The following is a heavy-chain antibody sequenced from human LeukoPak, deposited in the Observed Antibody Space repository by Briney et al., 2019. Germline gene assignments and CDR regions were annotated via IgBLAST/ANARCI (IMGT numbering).Heavy chain of an antibody. Sequence: GESLKISCKTSGYSFRTYWIGWVHQMPGRGLEWMAIMYPGDSDTTYSPSFQGQVTISVDKSISTAYLQWSSLGASDTATYYCARGPTEEALDYWGQGTLVVVSS. V-gene: IGHV5-51*07. CDR3: ARGPTEEALDY. CDR2: MYPGDSDT. J-gene: IGHJ4*02. CDR1: GYSFRTYW.